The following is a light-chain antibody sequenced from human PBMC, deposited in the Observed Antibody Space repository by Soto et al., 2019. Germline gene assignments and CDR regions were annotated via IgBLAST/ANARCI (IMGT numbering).Light chain of an antibody. Sequence: QSAPTHPASVSGSPGQSLTISCIGTSSDVGGYNYVSWYQHHPGNAPKLIIYEASNRPSGVSNRFSGSKSANTASLTISGLQADDEADYYCSSYTSSSTYVFGIGTKVTVL. CDR3: SSYTSSSTYV. CDR1: SSDVGGYNY. CDR2: EAS. V-gene: IGLV2-14*01. J-gene: IGLJ1*01.